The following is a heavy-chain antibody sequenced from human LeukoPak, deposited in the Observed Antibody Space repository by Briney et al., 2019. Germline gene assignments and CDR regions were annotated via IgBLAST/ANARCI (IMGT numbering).Heavy chain of an antibody. D-gene: IGHD3-3*01. CDR3: ARLLGWSGPINWFDP. CDR2: VYYSGIT. V-gene: IGHV4-59*08. CDR1: GGSISSDY. Sequence: WETLSLTCTVSGGSISSDYWSWIRQPPGKGLEWIGYVYYSGITNYNPSLKSRVTISVGTSKNHFSLKLTSVTAADTAVYYCARLLGWSGPINWFDPWGRGTLVTVSS. J-gene: IGHJ5*02.